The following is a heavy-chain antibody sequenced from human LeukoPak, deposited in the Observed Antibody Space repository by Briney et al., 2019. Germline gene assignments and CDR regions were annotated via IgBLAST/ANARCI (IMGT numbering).Heavy chain of an antibody. CDR1: GGSVSSINYY. V-gene: IGHV4-61*01. CDR3: ARDVQRWLDLQYYYHGMDV. Sequence: PSDTLSLTCTVSGGSVSSINYYWSWIRQPPGKGLEWTRYVFHSGSTNYNPSLKSRVTISVDTSRNQFSLRLSSVTAADTAVYYCARDVQRWLDLQYYYHGMDVWGQGTTVTVS. D-gene: IGHD6-19*01. J-gene: IGHJ6*02. CDR2: VFHSGST.